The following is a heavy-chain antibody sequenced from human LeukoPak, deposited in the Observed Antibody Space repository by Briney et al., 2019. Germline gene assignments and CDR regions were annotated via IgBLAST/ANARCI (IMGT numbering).Heavy chain of an antibody. CDR3: ARQSRDGGKGNYFDY. Sequence: PGESLKISCQGSGYSFASYWIAWVRQMPGKGLEWMGIIYPGDSDTRYSPSFQGQVTISADKSISTAYLQWSSLKASDTAMYYCARQSRDGGKGNYFDYWGQGTLVTVSS. J-gene: IGHJ4*02. CDR1: GYSFASYW. D-gene: IGHD4-23*01. CDR2: IYPGDSDT. V-gene: IGHV5-51*01.